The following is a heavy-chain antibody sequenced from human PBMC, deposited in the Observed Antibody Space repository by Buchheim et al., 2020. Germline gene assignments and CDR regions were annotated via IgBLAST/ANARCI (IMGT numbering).Heavy chain of an antibody. V-gene: IGHV3-21*01. CDR2: TSSSSSYI. CDR3: ASSREPLYYYYYMDV. D-gene: IGHD1-26*01. CDR1: GFTFSSYS. J-gene: IGHJ6*03. Sequence: EVQLVESGGGLVKPGGSLRLSCAASGFTFSSYSMNWVRQAPGKGLEWVSSTSSSSSYIYYADSVKGRFTISRDNAKNSLYLQMNSLRAEDTAVYYCASSREPLYYYYYMDVWGKGTT.